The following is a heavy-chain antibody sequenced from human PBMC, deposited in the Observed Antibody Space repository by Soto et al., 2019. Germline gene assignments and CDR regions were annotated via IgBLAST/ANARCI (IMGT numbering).Heavy chain of an antibody. Sequence: QVQLVQSGAEVKKPGASVKVSCKASGYTFTGYYMHWVRQAPGQGLERMGWINPNSGGTNYAQKFQGWITMTRDPSISTAYMELSRLRSDDTAVYYCARGAGSYYRPNWFDPWGQGTLVTVSS. V-gene: IGHV1-2*04. CDR3: ARGAGSYYRPNWFDP. D-gene: IGHD3-10*01. CDR1: GYTFTGYY. J-gene: IGHJ5*02. CDR2: INPNSGGT.